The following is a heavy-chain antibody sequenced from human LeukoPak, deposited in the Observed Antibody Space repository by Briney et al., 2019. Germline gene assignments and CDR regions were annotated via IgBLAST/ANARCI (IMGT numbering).Heavy chain of an antibody. CDR2: ISYDGSNK. D-gene: IGHD1-1*01. CDR1: GVTFXXYG. CDR3: AKVGTTGTEYYFDY. V-gene: IGHV3-30*18. Sequence: LXLSXAAXGVTFXXYGMHWVRQAPGKXLEWVAVISYDGSNKYYADSVKGRFTISRDNSKNTLYLQMNSLRAEDTAVYYCAKVGTTGTEYYFDYWGQGTLVTVSS. J-gene: IGHJ4*02.